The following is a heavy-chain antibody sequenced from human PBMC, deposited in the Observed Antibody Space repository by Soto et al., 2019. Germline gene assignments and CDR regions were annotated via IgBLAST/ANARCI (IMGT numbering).Heavy chain of an antibody. J-gene: IGHJ4*02. Sequence: QVHLVESGGGVVQPGRSLRLSCEASGLTFSNYAMHWVRQAPGKGLEWVAFISYDGTNRCYPDSVKGRFTISRDNSKNTLYLQMNSLKTEDTAVYYCARESSSTVTTGGGGSAKDYWGQGTLVTVSS. CDR2: ISYDGTNR. CDR3: ARESSSTVTTGGGGSAKDY. V-gene: IGHV3-30-3*01. D-gene: IGHD4-17*01. CDR1: GLTFSNYA.